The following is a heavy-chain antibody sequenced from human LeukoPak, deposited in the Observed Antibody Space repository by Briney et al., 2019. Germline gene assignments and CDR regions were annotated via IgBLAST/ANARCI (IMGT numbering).Heavy chain of an antibody. Sequence: ASVKVSCKASGGTFSSYAISWVRQAPGQGLEWMGRIIPILGIANYAQKFQGRVTITADESTSTAYMELSSLRSEDTAVYYCASVTFWSGYFPYYGMDVWGQGTTVTVSS. J-gene: IGHJ6*02. V-gene: IGHV1-69*04. CDR2: IIPILGIA. CDR1: GGTFSSYA. CDR3: ASVTFWSGYFPYYGMDV. D-gene: IGHD3-3*01.